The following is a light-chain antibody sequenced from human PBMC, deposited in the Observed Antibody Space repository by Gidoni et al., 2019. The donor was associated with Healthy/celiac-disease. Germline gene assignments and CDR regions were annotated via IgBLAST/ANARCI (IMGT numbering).Light chain of an antibody. CDR1: QSVSSN. Sequence: EIVMTQSPATLSVSPGERATLSCRASQSVSSNLAWYQQKPGQAPRLLIYGASTGATGIPARFSGSGPGTEFTLTISSLQSEDFAVYYCQQYNNWPQTFXXXTKVEIK. CDR2: GAS. CDR3: QQYNNWPQT. J-gene: IGKJ1*01. V-gene: IGKV3-15*01.